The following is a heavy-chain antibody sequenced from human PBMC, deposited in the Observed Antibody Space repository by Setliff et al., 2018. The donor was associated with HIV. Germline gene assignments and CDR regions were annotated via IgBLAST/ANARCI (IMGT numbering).Heavy chain of an antibody. D-gene: IGHD4-17*01. CDR2: VSSRGDT. CDR1: DSGTYY. J-gene: IGHJ4*02. Sequence: ETLSLTCTVPDSGTYYWSWIRQPAGKGLEWIGRVSSRGDTNYNPSLKSRVTMSVDTSKNQFSLKLTSVTASDTAVYYCARAAAGNTGPFDLWGQGSPVTVSS. CDR3: ARAAAGNTGPFDL. V-gene: IGHV4-4*07.